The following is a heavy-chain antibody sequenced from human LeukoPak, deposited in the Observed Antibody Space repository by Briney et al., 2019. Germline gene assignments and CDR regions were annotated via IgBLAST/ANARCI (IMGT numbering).Heavy chain of an antibody. D-gene: IGHD6-13*01. CDR2: INSDESTT. CDR1: GFTFSSYW. V-gene: IGHV3-74*01. Sequence: GGSLRLSCEASGFTFSSYWMHWVRPPAGKGLVWVSRINSDESTTNYADSVKGRFTISRDNAKNTLYLQMDSLRAEDTAVYYCVRESGAAADYWGQGTLVTVSS. CDR3: VRESGAAADY. J-gene: IGHJ4*02.